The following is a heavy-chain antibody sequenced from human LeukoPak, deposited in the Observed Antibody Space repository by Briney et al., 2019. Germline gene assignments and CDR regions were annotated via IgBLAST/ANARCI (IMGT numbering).Heavy chain of an antibody. V-gene: IGHV1-69*04. Sequence: ASVKVSCKASGGTFSSYAISWVRQAPGQGLEWMGRIIPILGIANYAQKFQGRVTITADKSTSTAYMELSSLRSEDTAVYYCASPSLNYYDSSGFEYFDYWGQGTLVTVSS. CDR3: ASPSLNYYDSSGFEYFDY. J-gene: IGHJ4*02. CDR1: GGTFSSYA. D-gene: IGHD3-22*01. CDR2: IIPILGIA.